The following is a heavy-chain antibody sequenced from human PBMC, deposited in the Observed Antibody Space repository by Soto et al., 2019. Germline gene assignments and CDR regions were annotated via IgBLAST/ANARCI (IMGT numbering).Heavy chain of an antibody. CDR1: GGSIGSYY. Sequence: SATLALTSTVSGGSIGSYYWSWIRQPAGKGLEWIGRIYTSGSTNYNPSLKSRVTMSVDTSKNQFSLKLSCVTAADTAVYYCARVFMVGATRADGMDVWGQGTTVTVSS. CDR3: ARVFMVGATRADGMDV. CDR2: IYTSGST. D-gene: IGHD1-26*01. J-gene: IGHJ6*02. V-gene: IGHV4-4*07.